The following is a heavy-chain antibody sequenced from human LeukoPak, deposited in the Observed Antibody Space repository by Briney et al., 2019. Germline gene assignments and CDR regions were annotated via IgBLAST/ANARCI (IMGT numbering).Heavy chain of an antibody. Sequence: GGSLRLSCAASGFTFSSYGMHWVRQAPGMGLEWVSTIYSDGNTYYPDSVKGRFTISRDGSKNTLYLQLNSLRTEDTAIYYCVREREGSNSEHWGQGTLVTVSS. D-gene: IGHD1-26*01. CDR3: VREREGSNSEH. V-gene: IGHV3-53*01. J-gene: IGHJ1*01. CDR2: IYSDGNT. CDR1: GFTFSSYG.